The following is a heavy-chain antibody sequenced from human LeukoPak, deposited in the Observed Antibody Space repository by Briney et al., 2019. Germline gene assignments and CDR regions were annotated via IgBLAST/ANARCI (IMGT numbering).Heavy chain of an antibody. CDR3: ARQIWIVVVPNRFDP. D-gene: IGHD2-2*01. J-gene: IGHJ5*02. CDR2: IYYSGST. Sequence: SETLSLTCTVSGGSISSSSYYWGWIRQPPGKGLEWIGSIYYSGSTYYNPSLKSRVTISVDTSKNQFSLKLSSVTAADTAVYYCARQIWIVVVPNRFDPWGQGTLVTVSS. V-gene: IGHV4-39*01. CDR1: GGSISSSSYY.